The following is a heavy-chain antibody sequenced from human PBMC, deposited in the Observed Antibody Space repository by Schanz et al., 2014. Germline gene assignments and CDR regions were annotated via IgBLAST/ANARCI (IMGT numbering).Heavy chain of an antibody. CDR1: GGTFTSYA. V-gene: IGHV1-69*02. CDR3: ARLWGGWRIPDY. J-gene: IGHJ4*02. CDR2: IIPIVDIT. Sequence: QVPLVQSGAEVRKPGSSVRVSCKASGGTFTSYAFSWVRQAPGQGLEWMGRIIPIVDITNYAQKFLGRVTITADKSTSTAYMELKSLRSADSAVYYCARLWGGWRIPDYWGQGTLVTVSS. D-gene: IGHD6-19*01.